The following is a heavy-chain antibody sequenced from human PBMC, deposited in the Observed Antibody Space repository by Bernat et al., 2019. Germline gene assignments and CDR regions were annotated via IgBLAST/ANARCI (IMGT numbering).Heavy chain of an antibody. Sequence: EVQLVESGGGLVQPGGSLRLSCAASGFSFSTYAMSWVRQSPGKGLEWVPTISSGDSNTYYVDSVKGRFTVSSDNSKNTLYLQMNSLRAEDTAEYYCAKDAKPYHYMDVWGKGTTVTVSS. V-gene: IGHV3-23*04. J-gene: IGHJ6*03. CDR2: ISSGDSNT. CDR1: GFSFSTYA. CDR3: AKDAKPYHYMDV.